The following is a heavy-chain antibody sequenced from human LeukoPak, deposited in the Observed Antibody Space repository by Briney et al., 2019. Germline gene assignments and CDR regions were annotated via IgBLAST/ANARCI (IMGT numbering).Heavy chain of an antibody. J-gene: IGHJ6*03. CDR1: GFTFCNYW. Sequence: GGSLRLSCAASGFTFCNYWMHWVREAPGKWVVWVSRINTDGSSTSYADSVKGRFTISRDNAKNTLYLQMNSLRAEDTAVYYCARDGGSSWYYYYMDVWGKGTTVTVSS. CDR2: INTDGSST. D-gene: IGHD1-26*01. CDR3: ARDGGSSWYYYYMDV. V-gene: IGHV3-74*01.